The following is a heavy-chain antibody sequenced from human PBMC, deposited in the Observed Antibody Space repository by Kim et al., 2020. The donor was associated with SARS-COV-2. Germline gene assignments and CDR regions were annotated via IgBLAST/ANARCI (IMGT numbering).Heavy chain of an antibody. Sequence: SETLSLTCTVSGGSISSNSYYWGWIRPPPGQGLEWIGSIYYSGSTYHNPYLKSRVTISVDTSKNQFSLKLSSVTAAATAVYYCARRYYYGSRSYYRLSAYFTNNGMGTWGEGTTVTVS. D-gene: IGHD3-10*01. CDR2: IYYSGST. J-gene: IGHJ6*02. CDR3: ARRYYYGSRSYYRLSAYFTNNGMGT. V-gene: IGHV4-39*01. CDR1: GGSISSNSYY.